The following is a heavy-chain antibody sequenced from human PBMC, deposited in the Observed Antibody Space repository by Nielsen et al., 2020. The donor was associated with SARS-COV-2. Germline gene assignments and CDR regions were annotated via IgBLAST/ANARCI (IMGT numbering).Heavy chain of an antibody. D-gene: IGHD3-22*01. V-gene: IGHV3-33*01. Sequence: GESLKISCAASGFTFSSYGMHWVRQAPGKGLEWVAVIWYDGSNKYYADSVKGRFTISRDNSKNTLYLQMNSLRPEDTAVYYCARAGNFYDNSDYAESYFDYWGQGILVTVSS. CDR3: ARAGNFYDNSDYAESYFDY. CDR1: GFTFSSYG. J-gene: IGHJ4*02. CDR2: IWYDGSNK.